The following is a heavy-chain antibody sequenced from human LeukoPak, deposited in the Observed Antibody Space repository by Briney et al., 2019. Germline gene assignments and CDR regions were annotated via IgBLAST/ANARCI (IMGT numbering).Heavy chain of an antibody. CDR3: ARDLDIVVVPAAFDP. Sequence: ASVKVSCKASGYTFTIYDINWVRQAPGQGLEWVGWVNPNSGGTVYAQNFQGRVTMTRDTSIGTAYMELNSLRSEDTAVYYCARDLDIVVVPAAFDPWGQGTLVTVSP. J-gene: IGHJ5*02. CDR2: VNPNSGGT. V-gene: IGHV1-8*01. CDR1: GYTFTIYD. D-gene: IGHD2-2*03.